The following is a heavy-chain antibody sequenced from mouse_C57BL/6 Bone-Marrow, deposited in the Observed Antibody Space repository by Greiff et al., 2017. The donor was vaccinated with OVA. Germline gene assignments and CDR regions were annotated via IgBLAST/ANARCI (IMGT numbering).Heavy chain of an antibody. CDR3: ARDGRTTNYGSSCWFAY. D-gene: IGHD1-1*01. J-gene: IGHJ3*01. CDR2: ISDGGSYT. CDR1: GFTFSSYA. V-gene: IGHV5-4*01. Sequence: EVMLVESGGGLVKPGGSLKLSCAASGFTFSSYAMSWVRQTPEKRLEWVATISDGGSYTYYPDKVKGRCTISRDNAKNNLYLQRSHLKSEDTAMYYCARDGRTTNYGSSCWFAYWGQGTLVTVSA.